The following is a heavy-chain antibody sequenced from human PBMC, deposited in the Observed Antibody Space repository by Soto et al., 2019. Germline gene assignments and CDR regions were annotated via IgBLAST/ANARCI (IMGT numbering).Heavy chain of an antibody. Sequence: SETLSLTCTVSGGSISSGDYYWSWIRQPPGKGLEWSGYIYYSGSTYYNPSLKSRVTISVDTSKNQFSLKLSSVTAADTAVYYCARDRAAAGTAANIYYYGMDVWGQGTTVTVS. D-gene: IGHD6-13*01. V-gene: IGHV4-30-4*01. CDR1: GGSISSGDYY. CDR3: ARDRAAAGTAANIYYYGMDV. CDR2: IYYSGST. J-gene: IGHJ6*02.